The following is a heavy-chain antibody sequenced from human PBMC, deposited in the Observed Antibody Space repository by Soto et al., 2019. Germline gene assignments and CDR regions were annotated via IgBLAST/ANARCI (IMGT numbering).Heavy chain of an antibody. CDR1: GFTFGDYY. CDR2: ISSSGSST. J-gene: IGHJ4*02. D-gene: IGHD6-6*01. CDR3: ARAAAARPAAWY. V-gene: IGHV3-11*01. Sequence: QVQLVESGGGLVKPGGSLRLSCAASGFTFGDYYMSWIRQAPGKGLEWVSYISSSGSSTYYVDSVRGRFTISRDNAKNSRNLQMDSRGAGDTAGNYWARAAAARPAAWYGGQGTLVTVS.